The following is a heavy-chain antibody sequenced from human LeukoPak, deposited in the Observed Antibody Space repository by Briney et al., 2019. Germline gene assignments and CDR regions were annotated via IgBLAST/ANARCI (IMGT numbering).Heavy chain of an antibody. CDR1: GYTFTGYY. J-gene: IGHJ6*03. D-gene: IGHD4-17*01. Sequence: ASVKVSCKAFGYTFTGYYMHWVRQAPGQGLEWMGWINPNSGGTNYAQKFQGRVTMTRDTSISTAYMELSRLRSDDTVVYYCASSRYGDYYYYMDVRGKGTTVTVSS. V-gene: IGHV1-2*02. CDR3: ASSRYGDYYYYMDV. CDR2: INPNSGGT.